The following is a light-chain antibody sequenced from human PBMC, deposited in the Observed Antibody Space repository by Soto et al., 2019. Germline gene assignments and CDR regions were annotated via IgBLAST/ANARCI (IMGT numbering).Light chain of an antibody. CDR2: GAS. CDR3: QQYYQRPPLT. Sequence: EVVMTQSPSTLSVSPLGRSTLSCRASQSVGTDLAWYQHTPGQAPRLLIYGASARATGVPPRFSGSGSGTEFTLTINGLQSEDFAVYYCQQYYQRPPLTFGGGTKVDIK. CDR1: QSVGTD. J-gene: IGKJ4*01. V-gene: IGKV3-15*01.